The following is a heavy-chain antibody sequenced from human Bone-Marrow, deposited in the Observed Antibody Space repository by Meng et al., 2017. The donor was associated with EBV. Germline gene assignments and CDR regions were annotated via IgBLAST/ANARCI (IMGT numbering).Heavy chain of an antibody. J-gene: IGHJ4*02. Sequence: HVRLQEAGVGPVYPSEALSLTCAVYGLSFSGYYLSWIRQPPRKGLEWIGEINHSGSTNYNPSLKRRVTISVDTSKNQFSLKLSSVTAADTAVNYCASQIKYGDYDEGGFDYWGQGTLVTVSS. CDR3: ASQIKYGDYDEGGFDY. CDR2: INHSGST. CDR1: GLSFSGYY. V-gene: IGHV4-34*01. D-gene: IGHD4-17*01.